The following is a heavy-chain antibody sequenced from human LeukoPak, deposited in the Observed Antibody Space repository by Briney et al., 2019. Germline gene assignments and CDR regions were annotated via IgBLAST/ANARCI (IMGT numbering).Heavy chain of an antibody. D-gene: IGHD1-26*01. CDR2: ITASGTAM. Sequence: GGSLRLSCAASGFTFSSYSMKWVRQAPGEGLEWVSHITASGTAMFYADSVKGRFTISRDNAKNSLYLQMNSLRDEDTAVYYCASSGSYRFDYWGQGTLVTVSS. V-gene: IGHV3-48*02. CDR3: ASSGSYRFDY. CDR1: GFTFSSYS. J-gene: IGHJ4*02.